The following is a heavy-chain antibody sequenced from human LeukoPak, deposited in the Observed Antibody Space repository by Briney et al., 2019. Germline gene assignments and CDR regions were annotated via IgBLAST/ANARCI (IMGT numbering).Heavy chain of an antibody. J-gene: IGHJ3*02. CDR2: IYTSGST. Sequence: SETLSLTCTVSGGSISSYYWSWIRQPAGKGLEWIGRIYTSGSTNYNPSLKSRVTMSVDTSKNQSSLELSSVTAADTAVYYCARLPRASWGKYDAFDIWGQGTMVTVSS. D-gene: IGHD7-27*01. V-gene: IGHV4-4*07. CDR1: GGSISSYY. CDR3: ARLPRASWGKYDAFDI.